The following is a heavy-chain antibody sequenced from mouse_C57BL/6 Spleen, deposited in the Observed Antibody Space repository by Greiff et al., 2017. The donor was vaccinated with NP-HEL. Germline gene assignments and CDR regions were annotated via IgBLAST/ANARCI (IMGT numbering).Heavy chain of an antibody. CDR3: ARDMTTVVAPLGAMDY. D-gene: IGHD1-1*01. CDR2: ISDGGSYT. J-gene: IGHJ4*01. CDR1: GFTFSSYA. V-gene: IGHV5-4*01. Sequence: EVKLMESGGGLVKPGGSLKLSCAASGFTFSSYAMSWVRQTPEKRLEWVATISDGGSYTYYPDNVKGRFTISRDNAKNNLYLQMSHLKSEDTAMYYCARDMTTVVAPLGAMDYWGQGTSVTVSS.